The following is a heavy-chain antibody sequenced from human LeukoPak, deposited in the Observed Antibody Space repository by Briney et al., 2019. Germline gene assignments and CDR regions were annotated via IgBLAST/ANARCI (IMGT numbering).Heavy chain of an antibody. D-gene: IGHD1-26*01. CDR3: AREVGATYFDY. J-gene: IGHJ4*02. CDR2: IYYSGST. Sequence: SETLFLTCTVSGGSISSYYWSWIRQPPGKGLEWIGYIYYSGSTNYNPSLKSRVTISVDTSKNQFSLKLSSVTAADTAVYYCAREVGATYFDYWGQGTLVTVSS. CDR1: GGSISSYY. V-gene: IGHV4-59*01.